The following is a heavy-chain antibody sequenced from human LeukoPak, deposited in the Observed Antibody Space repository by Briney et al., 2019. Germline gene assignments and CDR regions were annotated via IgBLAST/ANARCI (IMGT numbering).Heavy chain of an antibody. CDR2: ISYDGSNK. Sequence: PGGSLRLSCAASGFTFSSYGMHWVRQAPGKGLEWVAVISYDGSNKYYADSVKGRFTISRDNSKNTLYLQMNSLRAEDTAVYYCAKDRRVRGHPLDYWGQGTLVTVSS. J-gene: IGHJ4*02. D-gene: IGHD3-10*01. V-gene: IGHV3-30*18. CDR1: GFTFSSYG. CDR3: AKDRRVRGHPLDY.